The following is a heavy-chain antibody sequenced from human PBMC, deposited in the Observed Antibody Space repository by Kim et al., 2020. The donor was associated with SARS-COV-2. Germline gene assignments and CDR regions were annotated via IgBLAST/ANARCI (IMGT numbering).Heavy chain of an antibody. CDR3: AKDPNVLLWFGELDY. J-gene: IGHJ4*02. CDR2: ISGSGGST. CDR1: GFTFSSYA. D-gene: IGHD3-10*01. V-gene: IGHV3-23*01. Sequence: GGSLRLSCAASGFTFSSYAMSGVRQAPGKGLEWVSAISGSGGSTYYADSVKGRFTISRDNSKNTLYLQMNSLRAEDTAVYYCAKDPNVLLWFGELDYWGQGTLVTVSS.